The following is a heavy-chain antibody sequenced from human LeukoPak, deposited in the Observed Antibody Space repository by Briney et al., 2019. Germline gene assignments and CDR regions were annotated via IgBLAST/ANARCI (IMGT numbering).Heavy chain of an antibody. CDR1: GYMFTRYW. CDR2: IYPDDSDI. CDR3: ARPGPHWYFEF. Sequence: GASLKISCQSSGYMFTRYWIGWVRQMPGKGLEWMGIIYPDDSDIRYSPSFQGQVTISVDKPISTTYLQWSSLKSSDTAMYYCARPGPHWYFEFWGRGTLVTVSS. J-gene: IGHJ2*01. V-gene: IGHV5-51*01.